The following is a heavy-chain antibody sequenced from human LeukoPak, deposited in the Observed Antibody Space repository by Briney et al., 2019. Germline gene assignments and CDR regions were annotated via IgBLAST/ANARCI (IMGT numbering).Heavy chain of an antibody. J-gene: IGHJ2*01. Sequence: ASVKVSCKASGYTFTSYGISWVRQAPGQGLEWMGWISAYNGNTNYAQKLQGRVTITTDESTSTAYMELSSLRSEGTAVYYCARSSSSDWYFDLWGRGTLVTVSS. CDR3: ARSSSSDWYFDL. V-gene: IGHV1-18*01. CDR2: ISAYNGNT. CDR1: GYTFTSYG. D-gene: IGHD6-13*01.